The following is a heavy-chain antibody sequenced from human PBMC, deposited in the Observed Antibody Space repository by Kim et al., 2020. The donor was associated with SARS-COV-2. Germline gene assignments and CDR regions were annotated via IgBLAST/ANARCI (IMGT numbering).Heavy chain of an antibody. D-gene: IGHD3-3*01. V-gene: IGHV4-39*01. J-gene: IGHJ3*02. CDR1: GGSISSSSYY. CDR3: ARQGIAFPIFGVVVDAFDI. CDR2: IYYSGST. Sequence: SETLSLTCTVSGGSISSSSYYWGWIRQPPGKGLEWIGSIYYSGSTYYNPSLKSRVTISVDTSKNQFSLKLSSVTAADTAVYYCARQGIAFPIFGVVVDAFDIWGQGTMVTVSS.